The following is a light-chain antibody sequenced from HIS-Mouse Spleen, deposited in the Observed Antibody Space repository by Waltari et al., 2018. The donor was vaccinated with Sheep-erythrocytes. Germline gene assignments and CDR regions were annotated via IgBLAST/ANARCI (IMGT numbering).Light chain of an antibody. CDR2: AAS. V-gene: IGKV1-9*01. CDR3: QQLNSYPHT. J-gene: IGKJ2*01. CDR1: QGISSY. Sequence: DIQLTQYPSFLSASVGDRVTITCLASQGISSYLAWYQQKPGKAPKLLIYAASTLQSGVPSRFSGSGSGTEFTLTISSLQPEDFATYYCQQLNSYPHTFGQGTKLEIK.